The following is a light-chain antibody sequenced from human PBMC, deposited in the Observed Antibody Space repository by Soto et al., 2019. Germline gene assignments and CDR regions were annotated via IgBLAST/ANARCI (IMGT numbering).Light chain of an antibody. V-gene: IGKV3-15*01. J-gene: IGKJ2*02. CDR1: QGVSSN. Sequence: EMVMTQSPATLSVSPGERATLSCRASQGVSSNLAWYQQKPGQAPRLLIYGASTRATGIPARFSGSGSGTECTLTISSLQSEDFAVYFCQEYNNWPPSWTFGRGTTLEIK. CDR3: QEYNNWPPSWT. CDR2: GAS.